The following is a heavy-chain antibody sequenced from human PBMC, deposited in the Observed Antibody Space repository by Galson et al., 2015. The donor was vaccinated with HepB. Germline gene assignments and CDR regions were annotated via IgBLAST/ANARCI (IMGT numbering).Heavy chain of an antibody. CDR1: GFTFSSYA. Sequence: SLRLSCAASGFTFSSYAMHWVRQAPGKGLEWVAVISYDGSNYSYADSVKGRFTISRDNSKNTLYLQMNSLRAEDTAVYYCARDPSSLGVPDYWGQGTLVTVSS. D-gene: IGHD4/OR15-4a*01. J-gene: IGHJ4*02. V-gene: IGHV3-30-3*01. CDR2: ISYDGSNY. CDR3: ARDPSSLGVPDY.